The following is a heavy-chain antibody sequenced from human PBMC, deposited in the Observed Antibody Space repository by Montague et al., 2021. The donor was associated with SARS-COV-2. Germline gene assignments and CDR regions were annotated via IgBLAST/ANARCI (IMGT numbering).Heavy chain of an antibody. CDR1: GDSVSRTRAT. J-gene: IGHJ6*02. V-gene: IGHV6-1*01. CDR2: TYYSSMWYN. D-gene: IGHD1-1*01. CDR3: TSGREGNYNVMDV. Sequence: CAISGDSVSRTRATWNCLRQSPSSAIQWLGRTYYSSMWYNDYAVSVRGRVTINPDTSKNQFSLQLNSVTPEDTAIYYCTSGREGNYNVMDVWGQGTTVTVSS.